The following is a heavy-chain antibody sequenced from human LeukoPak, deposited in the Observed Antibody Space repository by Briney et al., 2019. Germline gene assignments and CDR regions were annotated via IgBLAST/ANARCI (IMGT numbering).Heavy chain of an antibody. J-gene: IGHJ4*02. CDR3: AKSSGRSSSSYSDY. V-gene: IGHV3-23*01. Sequence: GGSLRLSCAASGFTFSSYAMSWVRQAPGKGLEWVSAISGSGGSTYYADSVKGRFTISRDNSKNTLYLQMNSRRAEDTAVYYCAKSSGRSSSSYSDYWGQGTLVTVSS. CDR2: ISGSGGST. CDR1: GFTFSSYA. D-gene: IGHD3-10*01.